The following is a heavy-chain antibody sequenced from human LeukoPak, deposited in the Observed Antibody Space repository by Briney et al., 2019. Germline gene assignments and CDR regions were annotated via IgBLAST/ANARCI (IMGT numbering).Heavy chain of an antibody. V-gene: IGHV3-7*03. CDR3: ARSCSGRYRSRVCNFDY. CDR1: GFTFSSYW. Sequence: TGGSLRLSCAASGFTFSSYWMSWVRQAPGKGLEWVANIKQDGSEKYYVDSVKGRFTISRDNAKNSLYLQMNSLRAEDTAVYYCARSCSGRYRSRVCNFDYWGQGTLVTVSS. D-gene: IGHD1-26*01. CDR2: IKQDGSEK. J-gene: IGHJ4*02.